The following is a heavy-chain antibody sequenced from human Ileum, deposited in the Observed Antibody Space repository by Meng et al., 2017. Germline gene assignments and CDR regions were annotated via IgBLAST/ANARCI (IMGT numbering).Heavy chain of an antibody. CDR1: GDSISSSPYY. Sequence: GSLRLSCTVSGDSISSSPYYWGWIRQPPGKGLEWIGTIYYSGTTYYTPSLKSRVTMSVVTSKNQFSLKLNSVTAADTAVYYCARGRRTLLAVSGTGPFEYWGQGTLVTVSS. J-gene: IGHJ4*02. D-gene: IGHD6-13*01. CDR2: IYYSGTT. CDR3: ARGRRTLLAVSGTGPFEY. V-gene: IGHV4-39*07.